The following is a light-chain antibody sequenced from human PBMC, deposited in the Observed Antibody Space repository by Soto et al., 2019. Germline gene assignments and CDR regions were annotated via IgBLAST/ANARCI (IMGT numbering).Light chain of an antibody. J-gene: IGKJ5*01. CDR1: QSVSSN. Sequence: VLTQSPATLSLSPGERATLSCRASQSVSSNLAWYQQKPGQAPRLLIYGASTRATGIPARLSGSGSGTEFTLTINSLQSEDSAVCYCQQHNQWPITFGQGTRLEIK. CDR2: GAS. CDR3: QQHNQWPIT. V-gene: IGKV3-15*01.